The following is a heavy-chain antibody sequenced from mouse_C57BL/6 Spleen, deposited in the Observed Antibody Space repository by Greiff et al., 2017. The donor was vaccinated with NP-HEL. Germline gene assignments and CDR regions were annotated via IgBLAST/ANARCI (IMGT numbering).Heavy chain of an antibody. J-gene: IGHJ3*01. Sequence: QVQLKQSGPELVKPGASVKISCKASGYAFSSSWLNWVKQRPGKGLEWIGRIYPGAGDTKYNGKFKGKATLTADKSSSTAYMQLSSLTSEDSAVYFCARERGYGNYAAYWGQGTLVTVSA. D-gene: IGHD2-10*02. CDR1: GYAFSSSW. CDR2: IYPGAGDT. CDR3: ARERGYGNYAAY. V-gene: IGHV1-82*01.